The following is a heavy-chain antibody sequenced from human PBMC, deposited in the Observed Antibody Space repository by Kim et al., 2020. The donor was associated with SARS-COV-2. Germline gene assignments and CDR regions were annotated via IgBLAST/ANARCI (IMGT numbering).Heavy chain of an antibody. CDR3: TKDVLAGGADV. CDR1: GFTFNDHA. Sequence: GGSLRLSCIASGFTFNDHAMHWVRQAPGKGLEWVSGIMWNSDGIGYADSVKGRFTTSIENAKNSLYLQMNSLRPEDTALYYCTKDVLAGGADVWGQGTA. CDR2: IMWNSDGI. V-gene: IGHV3-9*01. J-gene: IGHJ6*02. D-gene: IGHD3-3*02.